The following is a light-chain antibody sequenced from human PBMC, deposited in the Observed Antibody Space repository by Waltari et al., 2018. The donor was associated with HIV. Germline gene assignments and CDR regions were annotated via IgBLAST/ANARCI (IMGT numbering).Light chain of an antibody. CDR2: YDN. CDR1: NIGSKI. CDR3: QVWDRSSDHWV. J-gene: IGLJ3*02. V-gene: IGLV3-21*04. Sequence: SYVLTQPPSVSVAPGKTATITCGGINIGSKIVHWCQQKPGQAPVLVIYYDNDRPSGIPERFSGSNSWNTATLTISRVEAGDEAVYYCQVWDRSSDHWVFGGGTKLTVL.